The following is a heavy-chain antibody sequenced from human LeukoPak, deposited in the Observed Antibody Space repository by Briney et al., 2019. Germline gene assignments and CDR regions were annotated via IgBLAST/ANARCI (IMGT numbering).Heavy chain of an antibody. CDR3: TKEAGEYGSSSLVRFDY. V-gene: IGHV3-23*01. CDR2: ISGSGGST. CDR1: GFTFSSYA. D-gene: IGHD6-13*01. Sequence: GGSLRLSCAASGFTFSSYAMSWVRQAPGKGLEWVSAISGSGGSTYYADSVKGRFTISRDTSKNTLYLQMNTLRTDDTAVYYCTKEAGEYGSSSLVRFDYWGQGTLVTVSS. J-gene: IGHJ4*02.